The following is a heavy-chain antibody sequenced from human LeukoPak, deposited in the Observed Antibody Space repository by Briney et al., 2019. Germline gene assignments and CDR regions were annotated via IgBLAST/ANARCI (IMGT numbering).Heavy chain of an antibody. V-gene: IGHV3-23*01. CDR3: AKDRSGTTSDS. J-gene: IGHJ5*01. Sequence: PGGSLRLSCAASGFTFSIYAMSWVRQAPGKGLGWVSAITGSGSSTYYADSVKGRFTISRDNSENTLYLQTNSLRVEDTAVYYCAKDRSGTTSDSWGQGTLVTVSS. CDR1: GFTFSIYA. D-gene: IGHD1-1*01. CDR2: ITGSGSST.